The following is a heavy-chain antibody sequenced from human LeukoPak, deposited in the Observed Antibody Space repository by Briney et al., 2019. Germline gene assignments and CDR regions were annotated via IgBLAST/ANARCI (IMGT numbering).Heavy chain of an antibody. J-gene: IGHJ4*02. D-gene: IGHD4-17*01. V-gene: IGHV3-15*01. CDR2: IKSKTDGGTT. Sequence: PGGSLRLSCAASGFTFSNAWMSWVRQAPGKGLEWVGRIKSKTDGGTTDYAAPVKGRFTVSRDDSKNTLYLQMNSLKTEDTAVYYCARGDDYGSYFDYWGQGTLVTVSS. CDR1: GFTFSNAW. CDR3: ARGDDYGSYFDY.